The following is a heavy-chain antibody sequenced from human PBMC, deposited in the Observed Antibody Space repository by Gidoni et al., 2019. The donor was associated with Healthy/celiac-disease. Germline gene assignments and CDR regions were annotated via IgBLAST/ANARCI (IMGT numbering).Heavy chain of an antibody. V-gene: IGHV4-34*01. Sequence: QVQLQQWGAGLLKTSETLSLTRAVYGGSFSGYYWRWIRQPPGKGLEWIGEINHIGSNNYNPSLKSRVTISVDTSKNQFSLKLSSVTAADTAVYYCARAKHCSGGSCSVDYWGQGTLVTVSS. CDR3: ARAKHCSGGSCSVDY. D-gene: IGHD2-15*01. CDR1: GGSFSGYY. CDR2: INHIGSN. J-gene: IGHJ4*02.